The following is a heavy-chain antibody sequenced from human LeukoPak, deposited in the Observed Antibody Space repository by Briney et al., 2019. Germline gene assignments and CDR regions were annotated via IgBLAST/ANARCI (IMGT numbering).Heavy chain of an antibody. J-gene: IGHJ5*02. CDR3: ARRRSRITMVRGVNEWFDP. CDR2: IDPTDSYT. Sequence: GESLKISCKGSGYSYTSYWISWVRQMPGKGLEWMGRIDPTDSYTDYSPSFQGHVTISVDKSISTAYLQWNSLKASDTDMYYCARRRSRITMVRGVNEWFDPWGQGTLVTVFS. CDR1: GYSYTSYW. D-gene: IGHD3-10*01. V-gene: IGHV5-10-1*01.